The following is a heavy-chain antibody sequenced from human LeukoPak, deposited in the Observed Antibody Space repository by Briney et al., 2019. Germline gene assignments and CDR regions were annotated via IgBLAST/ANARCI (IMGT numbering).Heavy chain of an antibody. CDR2: INHSGST. Sequence: SETLSLTCAVYGGSFSGYYWSWIRQPPGKGLEWIGEINHSGSTNYNPSLKSRVTISVDTSKNQFSLKLSSVTAADTAVYYCASRGGWPRATFDYWGQGTLVTVSS. D-gene: IGHD6-19*01. J-gene: IGHJ4*02. CDR1: GGSFSGYY. V-gene: IGHV4-34*01. CDR3: ASRGGWPRATFDY.